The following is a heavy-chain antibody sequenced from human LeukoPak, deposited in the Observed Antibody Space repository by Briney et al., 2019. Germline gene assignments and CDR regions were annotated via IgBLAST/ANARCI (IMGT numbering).Heavy chain of an antibody. CDR1: GYSFTSYW. D-gene: IGHD3-22*01. CDR3: ARRRKSRYYYDSSGYPDAFDI. V-gene: IGHV5-51*01. CDR2: IYPGDSDT. J-gene: IGHJ3*02. Sequence: PGESLKISCKGSGYSFTSYWIGWVRQMPGKGLEWMGIIYPGDSDTRYSPSFQGQVTISADKSISTAYLQWSSLKASDTAMYYCARRRKSRYYYDSSGYPDAFDIWGQGTMVTVSS.